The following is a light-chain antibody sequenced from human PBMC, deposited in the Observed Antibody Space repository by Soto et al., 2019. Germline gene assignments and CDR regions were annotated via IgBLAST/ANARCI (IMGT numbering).Light chain of an antibody. CDR3: QQYNDWPPRWT. CDR2: VAS. V-gene: IGKV3-15*01. J-gene: IGKJ5*01. Sequence: EVVMTQSPATLSVSPGERATLSCRASQSVGNYLAWYQQKPGQAPRLLIYVASTRATGIPARFSGSGSGTEFTLTINSLQSEDFAVYYCQQYNDWPPRWTFGQGTRLEIK. CDR1: QSVGNY.